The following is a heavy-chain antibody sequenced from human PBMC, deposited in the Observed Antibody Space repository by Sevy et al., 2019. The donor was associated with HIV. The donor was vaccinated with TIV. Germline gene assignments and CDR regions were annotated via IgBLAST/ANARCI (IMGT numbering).Heavy chain of an antibody. Sequence: GGSLRLSCAASGFTFITYNMNWVRQAPGKGLEWVSSVSGSSNYIYYAESLKGRFIISRDNAKNTLYLQINSLRADDTAGYYCARGPPDGSYDYFDYWGQGTLVTVSS. CDR2: VSGSSNYI. J-gene: IGHJ4*02. V-gene: IGHV3-21*06. CDR1: GFTFITYN. D-gene: IGHD1-26*01. CDR3: ARGPPDGSYDYFDY.